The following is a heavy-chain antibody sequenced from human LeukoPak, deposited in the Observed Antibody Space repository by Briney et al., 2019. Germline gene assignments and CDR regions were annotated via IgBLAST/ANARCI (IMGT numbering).Heavy chain of an antibody. Sequence: SVKVSXKASGGTFSSYAISWVRQAPGQGLEWIGGIIPIFGTANYAQKFQGRVTITADESTSTAYMELSSLRSEDTAVYYCAREGVDTAMVINWFDPWGQGTLVTASS. J-gene: IGHJ5*02. CDR2: IIPIFGTA. V-gene: IGHV1-69*13. CDR1: GGTFSSYA. D-gene: IGHD5-18*01. CDR3: AREGVDTAMVINWFDP.